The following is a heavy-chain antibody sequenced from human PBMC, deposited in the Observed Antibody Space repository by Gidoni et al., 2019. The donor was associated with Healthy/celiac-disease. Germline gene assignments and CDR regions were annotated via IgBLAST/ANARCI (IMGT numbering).Heavy chain of an antibody. CDR2: IYHSGST. J-gene: IGHJ4*02. CDR1: GGSISSGGYS. V-gene: IGHV4-30-2*01. CDR3: ARASYYYGSGSYFDY. D-gene: IGHD3-10*01. Sequence: QLQLQESGSGLVTPSQTLSLTCAVSGGSISSGGYSWSWIRQPPGKGLEWIGYIYHSGSTYYNPSLKSRVTISVDRSKNQFSLKLSSVTAADTAVYYCARASYYYGSGSYFDYWGQGTLVTVSS.